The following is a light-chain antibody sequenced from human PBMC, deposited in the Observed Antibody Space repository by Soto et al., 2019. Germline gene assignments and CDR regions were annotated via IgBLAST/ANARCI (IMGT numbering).Light chain of an antibody. V-gene: IGKV3-11*01. CDR1: QSIGNS. Sequence: TVLTQSPATLSLSPGERATLSCKASQSIGNSLGWFKQKPGQASRLLIDYAVNRATGIPARFTGSGAGSAFTLTISSLEPEDFGVYYFRQRYNWPLTFGGGTKVEIK. CDR2: YAV. CDR3: RQRYNWPLT. J-gene: IGKJ4*01.